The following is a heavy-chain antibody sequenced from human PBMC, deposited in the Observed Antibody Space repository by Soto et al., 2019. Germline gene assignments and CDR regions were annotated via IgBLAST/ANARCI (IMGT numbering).Heavy chain of an antibody. D-gene: IGHD2-8*01. J-gene: IGHJ6*03. CDR1: GWSATSLL. CDR3: ARLRPYCTIAVCDSAPTDYYMHA. V-gene: IGHV5-10-1*01. CDR2: IDPSDSYT. Sequence: EAMPISGEGFGWSATSLLLSRVPSMPGKGLEWMGRIDPSDSYTNYSPSFQGHVTISADKSISTAYLQLSSLKASDTAMSYCARLRPYCTIAVCDSAPTDYYMHARREATTV.